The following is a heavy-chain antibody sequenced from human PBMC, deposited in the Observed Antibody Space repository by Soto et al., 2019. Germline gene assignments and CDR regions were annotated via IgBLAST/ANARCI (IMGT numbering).Heavy chain of an antibody. CDR2: IIPIFGTA. CDR3: ARDNEWLRFQNNWFDP. V-gene: IGHV1-69*13. Sequence: SVKVSCKASGGTFSSYAISWVRQAPGQGLEWMGGIIPIFGTANYAQKFQGRVTITADESTSTAYMELRSLRSDDTAVYYCARDNEWLRFQNNWFDPWGQGTLVTVSS. CDR1: GGTFSSYA. D-gene: IGHD5-12*01. J-gene: IGHJ5*02.